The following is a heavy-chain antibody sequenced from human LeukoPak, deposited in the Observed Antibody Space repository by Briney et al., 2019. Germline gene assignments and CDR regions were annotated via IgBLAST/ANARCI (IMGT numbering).Heavy chain of an antibody. CDR1: GFTFSSYW. Sequence: GGSLRLSCAVSGFTFSSYWMHWVCQAPGKGLVWVSRIDRDGSRINYADSVKGRFTISRDNGKNTLFLQMNSLRAEDAAVYYCVRGNDYGGPHYWGQGTLVTVSS. J-gene: IGHJ4*02. V-gene: IGHV3-74*01. CDR2: IDRDGSRI. CDR3: VRGNDYGGPHY. D-gene: IGHD4-23*01.